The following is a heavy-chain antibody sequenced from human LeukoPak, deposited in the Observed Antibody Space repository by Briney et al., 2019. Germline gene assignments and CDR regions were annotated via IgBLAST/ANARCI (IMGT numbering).Heavy chain of an antibody. CDR1: GGSFSGYY. J-gene: IGHJ6*03. Sequence: PSETLSLTCAVYGGSFSGYYWSWIRQPPGKGLGWIGEINHSGSTNYNPSLKSRVTISVDTSKNQFSLKLSSVTAADTAVYYCARGRGGWSVETYYYMDVGGKGCTLTISS. D-gene: IGHD6-19*01. V-gene: IGHV4-34*01. CDR2: INHSGST. CDR3: ARGRGGWSVETYYYMDV.